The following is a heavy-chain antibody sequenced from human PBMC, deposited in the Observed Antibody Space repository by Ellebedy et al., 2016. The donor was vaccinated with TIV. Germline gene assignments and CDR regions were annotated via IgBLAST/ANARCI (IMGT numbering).Heavy chain of an antibody. Sequence: ASVKVSCKASGYTFSNYGFSWVRQAPGQGLEWMGWISISNGNTVYAGKFQGRVTMTADTSTTTAYMELRSLRSDDTAVYYCARCAGLDFWGGSDCHGMDVWGQGTTVSVSS. D-gene: IGHD3-3*01. J-gene: IGHJ6*02. CDR1: GYTFSNYG. CDR2: ISISNGNT. V-gene: IGHV1-18*01. CDR3: ARCAGLDFWGGSDCHGMDV.